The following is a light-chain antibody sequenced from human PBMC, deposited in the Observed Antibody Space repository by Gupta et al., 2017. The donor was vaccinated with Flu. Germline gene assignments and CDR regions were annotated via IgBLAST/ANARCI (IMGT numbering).Light chain of an antibody. CDR3: QQEGTSVYT. V-gene: IGKV3-20*01. CDR2: GAS. J-gene: IGKJ2*01. Sequence: GTLSLSPGASGTRPCLLSHSVNNNLLKWLQQPPGQAPRLLIYGASSRARGLPDRFSGRGCGTDFTLTISMVEAEDFVVYYCQQEGTSVYTFGPGTKVDIK. CDR1: HSVNNNL.